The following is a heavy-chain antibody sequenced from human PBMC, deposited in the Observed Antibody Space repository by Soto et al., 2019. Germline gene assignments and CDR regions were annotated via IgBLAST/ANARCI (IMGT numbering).Heavy chain of an antibody. D-gene: IGHD6-19*01. CDR1: GGPIAPFY. J-gene: IGHJ4*02. Sequence: SETLSLTCTVSGGPIAPFYWTWIRQSPGKGLESIGYVYYNGSTNYNPALKGRVTISLDTSKSQFSLRLSSVTAADTAVYYCARTRGRGQWRDFYFDFWGQGSLVTVSS. V-gene: IGHV4-59*12. CDR2: VYYNGST. CDR3: ARTRGRGQWRDFYFDF.